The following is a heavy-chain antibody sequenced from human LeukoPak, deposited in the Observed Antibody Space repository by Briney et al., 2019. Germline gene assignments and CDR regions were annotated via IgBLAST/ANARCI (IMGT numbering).Heavy chain of an antibody. CDR3: ASYSSSWYIDYYYYGMDV. CDR2: ISYDGSNK. CDR1: GFTFSSYA. Sequence: GGSLRLSCAASGFTFSSYAMHWVRQAPGKGLEWVAVISYDGSNKYYADSVKGRFTISRDNSKNTLYLQMNSLRAEDTAVYYCASYSSSWYIDYYYYGMDVWGQGTTVTVSS. J-gene: IGHJ6*02. D-gene: IGHD6-13*01. V-gene: IGHV3-30*14.